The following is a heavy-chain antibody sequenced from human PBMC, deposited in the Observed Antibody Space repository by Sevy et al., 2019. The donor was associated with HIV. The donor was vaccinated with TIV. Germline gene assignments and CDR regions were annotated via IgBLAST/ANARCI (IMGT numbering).Heavy chain of an antibody. CDR2: ISSVSTII. V-gene: IGHV3-21*01. CDR1: GFSFNSFD. CDR3: ARVVGYVSGKYYKYYYDLDV. Sequence: GGSLRLSCTASGFSFNSFDMNWVRQAPGKGLEWVASISSVSTIIYYGDSVRGRFSISRDNAKKSLYLQMNSLRLEDTAVYYCARVVGYVSGKYYKYYYDLDVWGQGTAVTVSS. D-gene: IGHD3-10*01. J-gene: IGHJ6*02.